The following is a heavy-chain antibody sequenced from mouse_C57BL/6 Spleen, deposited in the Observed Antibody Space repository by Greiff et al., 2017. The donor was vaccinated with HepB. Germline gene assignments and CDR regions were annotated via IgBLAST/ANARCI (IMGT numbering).Heavy chain of an antibody. Sequence: QLKQPGAELVKPGASVKMSCKASGYTFTSYWITWVKQRPGQGLEWIGDIYPGSGSTNYNEKFKSKATLTVDTSSSTAYMQLSSLTSEDSAVYYCARKGVFTTVVAPDYWGQGTTLTVSS. CDR1: GYTFTSYW. CDR2: IYPGSGST. V-gene: IGHV1-55*01. CDR3: ARKGVFTTVVAPDY. D-gene: IGHD1-1*01. J-gene: IGHJ2*01.